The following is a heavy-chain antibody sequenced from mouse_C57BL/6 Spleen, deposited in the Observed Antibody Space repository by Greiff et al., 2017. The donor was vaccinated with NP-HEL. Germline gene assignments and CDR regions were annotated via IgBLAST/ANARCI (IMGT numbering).Heavy chain of an antibody. CDR3: ARDEVLRYFDY. D-gene: IGHD1-1*01. Sequence: EVKVVESGGGLVQSGRSLRLSCATSGFTFSDFYMEWVRQAPGKGLEWIAASRNKANDYTTEYSASVKGRFIVSRDTSQSILYLQMNALRAEDTAIYYCARDEVLRYFDYWGQGTTLTVSS. J-gene: IGHJ2*01. CDR1: GFTFSDFY. CDR2: SRNKANDYTT. V-gene: IGHV7-1*01.